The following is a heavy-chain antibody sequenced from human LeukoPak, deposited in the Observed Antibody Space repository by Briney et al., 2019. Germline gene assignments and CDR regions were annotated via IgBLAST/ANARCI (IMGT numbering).Heavy chain of an antibody. CDR2: INPRSGGT. CDR3: AKTPTSTTYYDY. Sequence: ASVNVSCKASGYTFTGYYMHWVRQAPGQGLEWMGWINPRSGGTNYAQQFQGRVTMTRDTSISTAYMELSGLTSDDTAVYYCAKTPTSTTYYDYWGQGTLVTVSS. V-gene: IGHV1-2*02. D-gene: IGHD5-24*01. CDR1: GYTFTGYY. J-gene: IGHJ4*02.